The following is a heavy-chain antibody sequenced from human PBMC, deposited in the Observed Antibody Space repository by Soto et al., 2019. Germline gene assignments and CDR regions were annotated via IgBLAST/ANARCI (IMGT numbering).Heavy chain of an antibody. V-gene: IGHV4-39*01. Sequence: SETLSLTCTVSGGSISSSSYYWGWIRQPPGKGLEWIGSIYYSGSTYYNPSLKSRVTISVDTSKNQFSLKLSSVTAADTAVYYCASIYHDFWSGYYGFDYWGQGTLVTVSS. CDR1: GGSISSSSYY. J-gene: IGHJ4*02. CDR2: IYYSGST. CDR3: ASIYHDFWSGYYGFDY. D-gene: IGHD3-3*01.